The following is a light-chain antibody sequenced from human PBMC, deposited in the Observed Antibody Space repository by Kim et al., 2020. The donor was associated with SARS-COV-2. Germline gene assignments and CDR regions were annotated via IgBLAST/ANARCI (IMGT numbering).Light chain of an antibody. Sequence: SWSPGERATLSCRASQSVNTYLAWYRQKPGQAPELLIFDATNRATGIPARFSGSGSGTDFTLTISSLEPEDFAVYYCQQRHNWLTFGGGTKVDIK. CDR2: DAT. CDR3: QQRHNWLT. V-gene: IGKV3-11*01. J-gene: IGKJ4*01. CDR1: QSVNTY.